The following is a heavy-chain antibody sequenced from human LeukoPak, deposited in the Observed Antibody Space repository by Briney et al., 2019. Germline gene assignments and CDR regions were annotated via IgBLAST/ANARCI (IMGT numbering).Heavy chain of an antibody. Sequence: SETLSLTCAVYGGSFGGYYWSWIRQPPGKGLEWIGEINHSGSTNYNPSLKSRVTISVDTSKNQFSLKLSSVTAADTAVYYCARFASYYDSSGYYHDYGMDVWGQGTTVTVSS. V-gene: IGHV4-34*01. CDR2: INHSGST. J-gene: IGHJ6*02. D-gene: IGHD3-22*01. CDR3: ARFASYYDSSGYYHDYGMDV. CDR1: GGSFGGYY.